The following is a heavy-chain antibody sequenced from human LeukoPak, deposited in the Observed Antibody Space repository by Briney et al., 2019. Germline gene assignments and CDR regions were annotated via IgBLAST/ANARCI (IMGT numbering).Heavy chain of an antibody. J-gene: IGHJ4*02. D-gene: IGHD1-26*01. Sequence: GGSLRLSCAVSGFTFSSYAMNWVRQAPGKGLEWVSSISSSSSYIYYADSVKGRFTISRDNAKNSLDLQMNSLRAEDTAVYYCARDRIVGATIDYWGQGTLVTVSS. CDR1: GFTFSSYA. CDR3: ARDRIVGATIDY. CDR2: ISSSSSYI. V-gene: IGHV3-21*01.